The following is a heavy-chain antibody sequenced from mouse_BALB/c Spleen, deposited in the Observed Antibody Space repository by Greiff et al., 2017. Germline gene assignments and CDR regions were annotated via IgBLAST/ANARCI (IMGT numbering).Heavy chain of an antibody. J-gene: IGHJ4*01. CDR2: INPNNGGT. Sequence: EVQLVESGPELVKPGASVKIPCKASGYTFTDYNMDWVKQSHGKSLEWIGDINPNNGGTIYNQKFKGKATLTVDKSSSTAYMELRSLTSEDTAVYYCARYYYGSRYAMDYWGQGTSVTVSS. CDR3: ARYYYGSRYAMDY. D-gene: IGHD1-1*01. CDR1: GYTFTDYN. V-gene: IGHV1-18*01.